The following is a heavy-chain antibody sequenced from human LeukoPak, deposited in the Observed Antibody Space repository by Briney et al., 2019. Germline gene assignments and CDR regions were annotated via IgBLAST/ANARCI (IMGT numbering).Heavy chain of an antibody. J-gene: IGHJ3*02. Sequence: ASVKVSCKASGYTFTSYYMHWVRQAPGQGLEWMGIINPSGGSTSDARKFPGRITMTRDTSTSTVYMELSSLRSEDTAVYYCARGSGYSYGPPRDAFDIWGQGTMVTVSS. V-gene: IGHV1-46*01. CDR1: GYTFTSYY. CDR3: ARGSGYSYGPPRDAFDI. CDR2: INPSGGST. D-gene: IGHD5-18*01.